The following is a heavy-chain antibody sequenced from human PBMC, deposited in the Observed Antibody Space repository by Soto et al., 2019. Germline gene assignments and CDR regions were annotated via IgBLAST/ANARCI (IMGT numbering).Heavy chain of an antibody. CDR3: AREHTHPSVLRFLEWLPTTNWFDP. J-gene: IGHJ5*02. Sequence: GGSLRLSCAASGFTFSSYGMHWVRQAPGKGLEWVAVISYDGSNKYYADSVKGRFTISRDNSKNTLYLQMNSLRAEDTAVYYCAREHTHPSVLRFLEWLPTTNWFDPWGQGTLVTVSS. CDR1: GFTFSSYG. D-gene: IGHD3-3*01. V-gene: IGHV3-30*03. CDR2: ISYDGSNK.